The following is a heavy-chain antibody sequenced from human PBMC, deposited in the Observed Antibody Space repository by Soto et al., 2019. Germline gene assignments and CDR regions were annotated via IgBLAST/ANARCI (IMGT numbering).Heavy chain of an antibody. CDR1: GYTFTSYG. CDR3: ARDQPERKYSSSWYGIHY. J-gene: IGHJ4*02. V-gene: IGHV1-18*01. CDR2: ISAYNGNT. D-gene: IGHD6-13*01. Sequence: GASVKVSCKASGYTFTSYGISWVRQAPGQGLEWMGWISAYNGNTNYAQKLQGRVTMTTDTSTSTAYMELRSLRSDDTAVYYCARDQPERKYSSSWYGIHYWGQGTLVTVSS.